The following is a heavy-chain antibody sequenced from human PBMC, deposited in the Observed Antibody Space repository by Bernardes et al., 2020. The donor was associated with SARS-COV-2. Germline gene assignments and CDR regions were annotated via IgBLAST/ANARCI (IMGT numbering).Heavy chain of an antibody. Sequence: GGSLRLSCAASGFTFPKYDMSWVRQAPGKGLEWVSGISGSGNTTYYADSEKGRFTISRDNSKNTLFLQMDSLRAEDTAVYYCAKDDDRPLFGAPVFDSWGQGTLVTVSS. CDR1: GFTFPKYD. V-gene: IGHV3-23*01. D-gene: IGHD3-3*01. CDR3: AKDDDRPLFGAPVFDS. CDR2: ISGSGNTT. J-gene: IGHJ4*02.